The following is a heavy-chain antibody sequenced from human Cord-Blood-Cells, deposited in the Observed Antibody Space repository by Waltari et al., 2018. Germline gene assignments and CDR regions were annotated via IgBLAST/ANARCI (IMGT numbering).Heavy chain of an antibody. D-gene: IGHD1-26*01. CDR1: GFTFSTAG. CDR3: TTTRYSGSYYY. Sequence: EVQLVESGGGLVKPGGSLRLSCAASGFTFSTAGWSWVRQAPGKGLEWVGRIKSKTDGGTTDYAAPVKGRFTISRDDSKNTLYLQMNSLKTEDTAVYYCTTTRYSGSYYYWGQGTLVTVSS. V-gene: IGHV3-15*01. J-gene: IGHJ4*02. CDR2: IKSKTDGGTT.